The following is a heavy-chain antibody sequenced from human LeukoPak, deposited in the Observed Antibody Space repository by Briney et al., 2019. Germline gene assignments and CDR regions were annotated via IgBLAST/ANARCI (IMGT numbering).Heavy chain of an antibody. CDR1: GGSISSYY. J-gene: IGHJ2*01. CDR2: IYYSGST. Sequence: KPSETLSLTCTVSGGSISSYYWSWIRQPPGKGLEWIGYIYYSGSTNYNPSLKSRVTISVDTSKNQFSLKLSSVTAADTAVYYCARDGMYIVGATTTSVGYFDLWGRGTLVTVSS. CDR3: ARDGMYIVGATTTSVGYFDL. D-gene: IGHD1-26*01. V-gene: IGHV4-59*01.